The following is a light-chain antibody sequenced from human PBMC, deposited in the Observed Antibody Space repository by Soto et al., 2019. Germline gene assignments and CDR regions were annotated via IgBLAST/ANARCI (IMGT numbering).Light chain of an antibody. V-gene: IGLV1-47*02. J-gene: IGLJ3*02. Sequence: QCVLTQPPSASGTPGQRVTMSCSGSGSNIGPNYVYWFQQFPGTAPKLLIYNNDQRPSGVPDRFSGSKSGTSASLDISGLRSEDEADYYCAAWDDSLSGRVFGGGTKLTVL. CDR3: AAWDDSLSGRV. CDR1: GSNIGPNY. CDR2: NND.